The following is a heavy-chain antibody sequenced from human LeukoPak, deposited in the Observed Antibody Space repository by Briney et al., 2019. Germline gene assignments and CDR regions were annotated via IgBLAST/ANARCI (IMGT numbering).Heavy chain of an antibody. D-gene: IGHD3/OR15-3a*01. CDR1: GFTFSSYW. CDR3: AREDYGFYIL. V-gene: IGHV3-7*03. Sequence: GGSLRLSCAASGFTFSSYWMSWVRQAPGKGLEWVANIKQDGSEKYYVDSVKGRFTISRDNSNNMLYLQMNSLRAEDTAVYYCAREDYGFYILWGQGTPVTVSS. CDR2: IKQDGSEK. J-gene: IGHJ4*02.